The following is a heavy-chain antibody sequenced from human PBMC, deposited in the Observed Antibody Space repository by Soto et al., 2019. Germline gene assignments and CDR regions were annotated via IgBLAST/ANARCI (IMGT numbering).Heavy chain of an antibody. CDR2: ISGSGGST. CDR3: AKDVLSFDFWSGFDP. J-gene: IGHJ5*02. D-gene: IGHD3-3*01. V-gene: IGHV3-23*01. CDR1: GFTFSSYA. Sequence: GGSLRLSCAASGFTFSSYAMNWVRQAPGKGLEWVSGISGSGGSTYYVDSVKGRFTVSRDNAKKTLYLQMISLRAEDTAVYYCAKDVLSFDFWSGFDPWGQGTLVTVSS.